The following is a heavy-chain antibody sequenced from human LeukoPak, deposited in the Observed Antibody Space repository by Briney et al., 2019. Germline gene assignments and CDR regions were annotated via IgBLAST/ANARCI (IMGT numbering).Heavy chain of an antibody. CDR1: GFTFSSYW. Sequence: GGSLRLSCAASGFTFSSYWMHWVRQAPGKGLVWVSRINSDGSSTTYADSVEGRFTISRDNAKNTLYLQMNSLRAEDTAVYHCARGGYNLDTFDIWGQGTMVTVSS. D-gene: IGHD5-24*01. J-gene: IGHJ3*02. CDR2: INSDGSST. CDR3: ARGGYNLDTFDI. V-gene: IGHV3-74*01.